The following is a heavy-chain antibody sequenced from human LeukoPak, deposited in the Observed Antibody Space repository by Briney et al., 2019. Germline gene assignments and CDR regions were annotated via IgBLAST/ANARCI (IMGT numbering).Heavy chain of an antibody. CDR1: GYTFTYYY. CDR2: INPNSGGT. Sequence: ASVKVSCKASGYTFTYYYMHWVRPAPGQGLEWMGWINPNSGGTKNAEKFQGRVTMTRDTSISTAYMELSNLRSDDTAVYYCAREGIAVAGTVDYWGQGTLVTVSS. V-gene: IGHV1-2*02. D-gene: IGHD6-19*01. CDR3: AREGIAVAGTVDY. J-gene: IGHJ4*02.